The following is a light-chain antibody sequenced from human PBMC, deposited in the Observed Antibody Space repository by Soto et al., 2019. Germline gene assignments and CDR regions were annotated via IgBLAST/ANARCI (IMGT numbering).Light chain of an antibody. J-gene: IGKJ5*01. CDR2: AAS. V-gene: IGKV1-17*01. CDR3: QQRSNWPIT. CDR1: QGIRND. Sequence: DIQMPQSPSSLSASVGDRVTITCLASQGIRNDLGWYQQKPGKAPKCLIFAASSLKSGVPSRFSGSGSGTDFTLTITSLEPEDFAVYYCQQRSNWPITFGQGTRLEI.